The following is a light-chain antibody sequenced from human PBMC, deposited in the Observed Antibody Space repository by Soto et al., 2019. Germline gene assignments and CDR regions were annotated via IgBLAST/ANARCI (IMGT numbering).Light chain of an antibody. V-gene: IGKV3-11*01. J-gene: IGKJ4*01. Sequence: EIVLTQSPATLSLSPGERATLSCRASQSVSSYLAWYKQKPGQAPRLLIYDASNKATGIPARFSGSGSGTDFTLTISSLEPEDFAVYYCQQRSNWPPLTFGGGTRWISN. CDR2: DAS. CDR3: QQRSNWPPLT. CDR1: QSVSSY.